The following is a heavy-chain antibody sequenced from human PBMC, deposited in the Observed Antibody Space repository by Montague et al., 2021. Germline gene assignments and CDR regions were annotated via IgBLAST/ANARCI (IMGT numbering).Heavy chain of an antibody. D-gene: IGHD1-20*01. CDR1: GFTFSNYV. V-gene: IGHV3-74*01. J-gene: IGHJ4*02. CDR3: TRDVNCDLFDY. Sequence: SLRLSCAASGFTFSNYVMHWVRQAPGKGLVWVSLITHDGTVTSYADSVKGRFTISRDNAKNTLFLQMNRLRAEDTAVYYCTRDVNCDLFDYWGQGALVTVSS. CDR2: ITHDGTVT.